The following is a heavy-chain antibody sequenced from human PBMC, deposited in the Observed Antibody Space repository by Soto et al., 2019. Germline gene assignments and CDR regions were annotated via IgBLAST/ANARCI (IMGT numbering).Heavy chain of an antibody. J-gene: IGHJ4*02. CDR1: GFTFSSYG. V-gene: IGHV3-33*01. CDR2: IWYDGSNK. D-gene: IGHD2-15*01. Sequence: VWSLRLSCAASGFTFSSYGMHWVRQAPGKGLEWVAVIWYDGSNKYYADSVKGRFTISRDNSKNTLYLQMNSLRAEDTAVYYCARDGYCSGGSCYSVAVFDYWGQGTLVTVSS. CDR3: ARDGYCSGGSCYSVAVFDY.